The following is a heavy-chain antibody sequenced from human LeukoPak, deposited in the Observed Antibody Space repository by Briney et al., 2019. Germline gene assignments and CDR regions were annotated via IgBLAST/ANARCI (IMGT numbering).Heavy chain of an antibody. Sequence: PGGSLRLSCAASGFTFSSYAMHWVRQAPGKGLEWVAVISYDGSNKYYADSVKGRFTISRDNSKNTLYLQMNSLRAEDTAVYYCAGDSSGYSDDAFDIWGQGTMVTVSS. V-gene: IGHV3-30*01. CDR1: GFTFSSYA. J-gene: IGHJ3*02. CDR3: AGDSSGYSDDAFDI. D-gene: IGHD3-22*01. CDR2: ISYDGSNK.